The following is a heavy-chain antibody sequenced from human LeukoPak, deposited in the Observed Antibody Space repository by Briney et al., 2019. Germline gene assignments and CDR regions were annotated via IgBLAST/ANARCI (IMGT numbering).Heavy chain of an antibody. J-gene: IGHJ4*02. V-gene: IGHV4-4*07. CDR3: ARDASSYYYDSRNYYFDY. CDR2: IYTSGST. Sequence: SETLSLTCTVSGGSISSYYRSWIRQPAGKGLEWIGRIYTSGSTNYNPSLKSRVTMSVDTSKNQFSPKLSSVTAADTAVYYCARDASSYYYDSRNYYFDYWGQGTLVTVSS. D-gene: IGHD3-22*01. CDR1: GGSISSYY.